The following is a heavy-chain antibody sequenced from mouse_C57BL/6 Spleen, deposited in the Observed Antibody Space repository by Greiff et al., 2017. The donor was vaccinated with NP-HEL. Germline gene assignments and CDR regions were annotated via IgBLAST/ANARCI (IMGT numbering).Heavy chain of an antibody. J-gene: IGHJ3*01. CDR2: IDPEDGET. V-gene: IGHV14-2*01. CDR1: GFNIKDYY. D-gene: IGHD2-4*01. CDR3: ARRYDYEGAWFAY. Sequence: VQLKESGAELVKPGASVKLSCTASGFNIKDYYMHWVKQRTEQGLEWIGRIDPEDGETKYAPKFQGKATIPADTSSHTAYLQLSSLTSEDTAVYYCARRYDYEGAWFAYWGQGTLVTVSA.